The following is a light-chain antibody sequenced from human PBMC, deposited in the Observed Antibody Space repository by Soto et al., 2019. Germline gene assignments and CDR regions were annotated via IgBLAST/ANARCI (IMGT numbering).Light chain of an antibody. CDR1: QSISTY. CDR2: AAS. CDR3: QLSYSTPLT. V-gene: IGKV1-39*01. Sequence: DLQMTQSPSSLSASVGDRVTITCRASQSISTYLNWYQQKPGKAPNLLIYAASSLQSGVPSRFSGSGFGTDFSLTVSSLQPEDFATYYCQLSYSTPLTFGGGTKVEIK. J-gene: IGKJ4*01.